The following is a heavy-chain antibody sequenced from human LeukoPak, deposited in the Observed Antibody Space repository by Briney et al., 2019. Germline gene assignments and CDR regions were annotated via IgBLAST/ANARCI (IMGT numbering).Heavy chain of an antibody. CDR1: GFIFSTYG. J-gene: IGHJ4*02. CDR3: GAVEGSGSQGYFDY. Sequence: GGSLRLSCAASGFIFSTYGMHWVRQAPGKGLEWVAVISYDGSNKYCVDSVKGRFTISRDNSKNTLYLQMNSLRAEDTAVYYCGAVEGSGSQGYFDYWGQGTLVTVSS. CDR2: ISYDGSNK. V-gene: IGHV3-30*03. D-gene: IGHD3-10*01.